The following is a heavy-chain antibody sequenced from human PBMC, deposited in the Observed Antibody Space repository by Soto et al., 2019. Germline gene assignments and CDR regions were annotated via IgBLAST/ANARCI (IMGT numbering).Heavy chain of an antibody. J-gene: IGHJ6*03. D-gene: IGHD6-13*01. Sequence: SETLSLTCTVSGGSISSYYWSWIRQPPGKGLEWIGYIYYSGSTNYNPSLKSRVTISVDTSKNQFSLKLSSVTAADTAVYYCASLGYSSSWDDYYYYMDVWGIGTTVTVSS. V-gene: IGHV4-59*08. CDR2: IYYSGST. CDR1: GGSISSYY. CDR3: ASLGYSSSWDDYYYYMDV.